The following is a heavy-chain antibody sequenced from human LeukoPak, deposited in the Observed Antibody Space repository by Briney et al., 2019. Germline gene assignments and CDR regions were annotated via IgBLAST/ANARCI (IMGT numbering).Heavy chain of an antibody. CDR3: ARDALVSRSGWTNRFDF. V-gene: IGHV1-2*02. CDR1: GYTFSDYY. Sequence: ASVEVSCKASGYTFSDYYMHWVRQAPGQGPEWMGWINPDSGGTNYAQEFQGRVTMTRDTSIGTVYMELSRLRSNDTAVYYCARDALVSRSGWTNRFDFWGQGTLVTVSS. D-gene: IGHD6-19*01. CDR2: INPDSGGT. J-gene: IGHJ4*02.